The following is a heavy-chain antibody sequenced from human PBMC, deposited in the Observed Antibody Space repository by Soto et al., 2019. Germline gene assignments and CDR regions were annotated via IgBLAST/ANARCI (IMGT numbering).Heavy chain of an antibody. CDR1: GYTFTSYG. CDR3: ERDGTLRAGYYYDRSGYFDN. V-gene: IGHV1-18*04. D-gene: IGHD3-22*01. CDR2: ISAYNGHT. J-gene: IGHJ4*02. Sequence: QVQLVQSGAEVKKPGASVKVSCKASGYTFTSYGISWVRQAPGQGLEWMGCISAYNGHTNYAQRLQGRVTMNTHTAASRAYMELRSLRSDDTGVYYCERDGTLRAGYYYDRSGYFDNWGQGTLVTVSS.